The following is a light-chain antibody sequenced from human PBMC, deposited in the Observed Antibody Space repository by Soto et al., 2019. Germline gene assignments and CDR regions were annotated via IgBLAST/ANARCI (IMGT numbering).Light chain of an antibody. CDR2: GAS. J-gene: IGKJ4*01. CDR3: QQYNNWPRT. CDR1: QSVSSN. V-gene: IGKV3-15*01. Sequence: EIVMTQSPATLSVSTAERATLSCRASQSVSSNLAWYQQKPGQAPRLLIYGASTRATGIPARFSGSGSGTEFTLTISSLKSEDFAVYYCQQYNNWPRTFGGGTKV.